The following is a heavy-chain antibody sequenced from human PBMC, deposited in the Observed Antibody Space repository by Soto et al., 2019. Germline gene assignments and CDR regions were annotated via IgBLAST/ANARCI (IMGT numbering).Heavy chain of an antibody. CDR1: GGSVRSGSYY. J-gene: IGHJ4*02. Sequence: QVQLQESGPGLVKPSETLSLTCTVSGGSVRSGSYYWSWIRQPPGKGLEWIGYIPYSGSTNYNSSLKSRVTISKDTSENQFSLKLTSVTAADTAVYYCARYTTGGTGFDYWGQGTLVTVSS. CDR2: IPYSGST. V-gene: IGHV4-61*01. D-gene: IGHD1-1*01. CDR3: ARYTTGGTGFDY.